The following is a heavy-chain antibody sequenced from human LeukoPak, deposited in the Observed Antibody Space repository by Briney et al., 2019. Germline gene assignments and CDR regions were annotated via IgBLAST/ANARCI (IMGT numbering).Heavy chain of an antibody. CDR3: ARGYSSPTTSYVRWLDP. Sequence: SETLSLTCTVSGGSISSSSYYWGWIGQPPGKGLEWIGSIYYSGSTYYNPSLKSRVTISVDTSKNQFSLKLSSVTAADTAVYYCARGYSSPTTSYVRWLDPWGQGTLVTVSS. V-gene: IGHV4-39*07. J-gene: IGHJ5*02. CDR2: IYYSGST. CDR1: GGSISSSSYY. D-gene: IGHD2-2*01.